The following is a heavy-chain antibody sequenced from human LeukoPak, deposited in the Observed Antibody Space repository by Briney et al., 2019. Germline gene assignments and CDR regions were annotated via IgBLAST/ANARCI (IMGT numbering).Heavy chain of an antibody. CDR3: AGTDIVVVPAAEAFDI. Sequence: GGSLRLSCAASGFTFSSYSMNWVRQAPGKGLEWVSSISSSSSYIYYADSVKGRFTTSRDNAKNSLYLQMNSLRAEDTAVHYCAGTDIVVVPAAEAFDIWGQGTMVTVSS. D-gene: IGHD2-2*01. CDR1: GFTFSSYS. CDR2: ISSSSSYI. J-gene: IGHJ3*02. V-gene: IGHV3-21*01.